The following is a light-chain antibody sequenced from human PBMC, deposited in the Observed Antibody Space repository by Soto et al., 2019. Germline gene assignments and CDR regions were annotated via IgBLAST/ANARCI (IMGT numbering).Light chain of an antibody. J-gene: IGLJ2*01. Sequence: QSVLTQPPSASGTPGQRVTISCSGSSSNIGSNTVNWYQQLPGTATKLLIYSNNQRPSGVPDRFSGSKSGTSASLAISGLQPEDGADYYCAAWDDRLNGPVFGGGTKLTVL. CDR3: AAWDDRLNGPV. V-gene: IGLV1-44*01. CDR1: SSNIGSNT. CDR2: SNN.